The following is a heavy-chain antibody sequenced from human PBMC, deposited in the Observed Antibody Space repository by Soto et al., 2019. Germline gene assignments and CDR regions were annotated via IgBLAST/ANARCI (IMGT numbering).Heavy chain of an antibody. J-gene: IGHJ6*02. CDR3: ARGQEVWWNAGPLGLHGLDV. Sequence: QVQLVQSGAEVKKSGASVKVSCKASRYTFISYDINWVRQATGHGLEWMGWMNPNSGNTGYAQKFQGRITMTRNTSTNTAYMELSSLRSEDTAVYYCARGQEVWWNAGPLGLHGLDVWGQGTTVTVSS. CDR1: RYTFISYD. CDR2: MNPNSGNT. V-gene: IGHV1-8*01. D-gene: IGHD3-16*01.